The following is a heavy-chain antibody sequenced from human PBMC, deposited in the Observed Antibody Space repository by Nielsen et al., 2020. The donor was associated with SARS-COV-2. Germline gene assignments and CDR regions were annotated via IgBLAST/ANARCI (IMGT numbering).Heavy chain of an antibody. CDR2: INHSGST. J-gene: IGHJ4*02. V-gene: IGHV4-34*01. CDR3: ARGRALKPYYYGSGHAGAFDY. CDR1: GGSFSGYY. D-gene: IGHD3-10*01. Sequence: SETLSLTCAVYGGSFSGYYWSWIRQPPGKGLEWIGEINHSGSTNYNPALKSRVTISVDTSKNQFSLKLSSVTAADTAVYYCARGRALKPYYYGSGHAGAFDYWGQGTLVTVSS.